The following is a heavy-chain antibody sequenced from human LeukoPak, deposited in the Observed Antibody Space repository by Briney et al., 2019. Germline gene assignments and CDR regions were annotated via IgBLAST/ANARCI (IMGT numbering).Heavy chain of an antibody. Sequence: SETLSLTCAVYGGSFSGYYWSWIRQPPGKGLEWIGEINHSGSTNYNPSLKSRVTISVDTSKNQFSLKLSSVTAADTAVYYCARIRGYCSGGSCYFGYYGMDVWGKGTTVTVSS. V-gene: IGHV4-34*01. CDR2: INHSGST. D-gene: IGHD2-15*01. CDR3: ARIRGYCSGGSCYFGYYGMDV. CDR1: GGSFSGYY. J-gene: IGHJ6*04.